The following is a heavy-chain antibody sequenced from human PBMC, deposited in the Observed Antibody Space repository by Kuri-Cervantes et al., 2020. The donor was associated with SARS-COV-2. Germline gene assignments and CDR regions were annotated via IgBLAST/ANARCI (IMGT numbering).Heavy chain of an antibody. V-gene: IGHV1-18*04. CDR1: GYTFTSYG. Sequence: ASVKVSCKASGYTFTSYGISWVRQAPGQGLEWVGWISAYNGNTNYAQKLQGRVTMTTDTSTSTAYMELRSLRSDDTAVYYCARRVSSSWPNWFDPWGQGTLVTVSS. CDR3: ARRVSSSWPNWFDP. CDR2: ISAYNGNT. J-gene: IGHJ5*02. D-gene: IGHD6-13*01.